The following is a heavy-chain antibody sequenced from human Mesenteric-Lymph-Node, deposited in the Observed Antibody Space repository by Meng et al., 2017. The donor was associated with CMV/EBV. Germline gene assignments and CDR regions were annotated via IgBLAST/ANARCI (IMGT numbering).Heavy chain of an antibody. CDR3: ARGGEGYFGGFFDY. D-gene: IGHD3-10*01. J-gene: IGHJ4*02. V-gene: IGHV4-30-4*07. CDR2: IYDSGRT. Sequence: WIAQTQGKGREWNGEIYDSGRTRYNRSLKSRVTIAGDTSKNQFARKLGSVTAADTAVYYGARGGEGYFGGFFDYWGQGTLVTVSS.